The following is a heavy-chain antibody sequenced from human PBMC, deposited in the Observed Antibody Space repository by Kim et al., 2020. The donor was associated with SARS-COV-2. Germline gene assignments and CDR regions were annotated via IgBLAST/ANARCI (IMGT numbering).Heavy chain of an antibody. Sequence: SVKGRFTISRDNSKNTLYLQMNSLRAEDTAVYYCASPSPAAGVYPSPFDYWGQGTLVTVSS. CDR3: ASPSPAAGVYPSPFDY. J-gene: IGHJ4*02. D-gene: IGHD3-10*01. V-gene: IGHV3-30*01.